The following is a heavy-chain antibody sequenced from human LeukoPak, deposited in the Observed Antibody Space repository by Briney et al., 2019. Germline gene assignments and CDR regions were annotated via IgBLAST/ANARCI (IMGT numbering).Heavy chain of an antibody. J-gene: IGHJ6*03. D-gene: IGHD1-7*01. CDR2: ISGSGGST. V-gene: IGHV3-23*01. CDR3: AKVGNGWNYKGLRYYYYCMDV. Sequence: PGGSLRLSCAASGFTFSSYAMSWARQAPGKGLEWVSAISGSGGSTYYADSVKGRFTISRDNSKNTLYLQMNSLRAEDTAVYYCAKVGNGWNYKGLRYYYYCMDVWGKGTTVTVSS. CDR1: GFTFSSYA.